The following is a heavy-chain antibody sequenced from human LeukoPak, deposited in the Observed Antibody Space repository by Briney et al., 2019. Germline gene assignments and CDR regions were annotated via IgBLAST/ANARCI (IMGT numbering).Heavy chain of an antibody. Sequence: SGGSVRLSCAASGFTVSSNYMSWVRQAPGKGLEGVSVIYSGGSTYYADFVKGRFTISRDNAMNSLYLQMNSLRAEDTALYYCARDGLRFYGSGSYYGYWGQGTLVTVSS. CDR2: IYSGGST. D-gene: IGHD3-10*01. CDR3: ARDGLRFYGSGSYYGY. CDR1: GFTVSSNY. V-gene: IGHV3-53*01. J-gene: IGHJ4*02.